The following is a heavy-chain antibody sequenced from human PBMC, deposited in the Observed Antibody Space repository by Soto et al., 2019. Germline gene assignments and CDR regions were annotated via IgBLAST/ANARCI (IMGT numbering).Heavy chain of an antibody. CDR3: ARGGGCSGGSCNFDY. CDR2: ISSSSSTI. J-gene: IGHJ4*02. CDR1: GFTFSSYS. Sequence: EVQLVESGGGLVQPGWSLRLSCAASGFTFSSYSMNWVRQAPGKGLEWVSYISSSSSTIYYADSVKGRFTISRDNAKNSLYLQMNSLRAEDTAVYYCARGGGCSGGSCNFDYWGQGTLVTVSS. V-gene: IGHV3-48*01. D-gene: IGHD2-15*01.